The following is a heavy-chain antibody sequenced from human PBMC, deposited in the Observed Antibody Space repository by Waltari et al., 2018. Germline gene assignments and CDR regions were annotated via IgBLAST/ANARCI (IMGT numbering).Heavy chain of an antibody. CDR1: GFTFSSYS. Sequence: EVQLVESGGGLVQPGGSLRLSCAASGFTFSSYSMNWVRQAPGKGGGWVSYISSRSSTIYYADSVKGRFTISRDNAKNSLYLQMNSLRAEDTAVYYCARSGGIQLWYPYWGQGTLVTVSS. D-gene: IGHD5-18*01. J-gene: IGHJ4*02. CDR2: ISSRSSTI. CDR3: ARSGGIQLWYPY. V-gene: IGHV3-48*04.